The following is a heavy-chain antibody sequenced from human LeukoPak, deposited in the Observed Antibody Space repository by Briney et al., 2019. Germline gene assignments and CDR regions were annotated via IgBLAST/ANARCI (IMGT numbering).Heavy chain of an antibody. V-gene: IGHV3-23*01. CDR2: ISGSGGST. D-gene: IGHD2-2*01. J-gene: IGHJ4*02. CDR3: AKTGPYCSSTSSYGLVNY. Sequence: GGSLRLSCAASGFTFSSYAMSWVRQAPGKGLEWVSAISGSGGSTYYADSVKGRFTISRDNSKNTLYLQMNSLRAEDTAVYYCAKTGPYCSSTSSYGLVNYWGQGTLVTVSS. CDR1: GFTFSSYA.